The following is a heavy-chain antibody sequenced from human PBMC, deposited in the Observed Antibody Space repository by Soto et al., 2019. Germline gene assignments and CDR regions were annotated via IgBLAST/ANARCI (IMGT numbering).Heavy chain of an antibody. J-gene: IGHJ4*02. V-gene: IGHV4-39*01. CDR2: IYYSGST. CDR1: GGSISSSSYY. D-gene: IGHD4-17*01. CDR3: ASRAHGDNDY. Sequence: QLQLQESGPGLVKPSETLSLTCTVSGGSISSSSYYRGWIRQPPGKGLEWIGSIYYSGSTYYNPSLKSRVTISVDTSKNQFSLKLSSVTAADTAVYYCASRAHGDNDYWGQGTLVTVSS.